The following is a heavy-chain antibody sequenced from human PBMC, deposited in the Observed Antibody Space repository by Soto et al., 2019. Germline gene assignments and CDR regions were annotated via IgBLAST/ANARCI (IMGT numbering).Heavy chain of an antibody. CDR2: IKQDGRDK. V-gene: IGHV3-7*01. Sequence: EVQLVESGGGLVQPGTSLRLSCEGSGFTFRSYWMTWVRQAPGKGLEWVANIKQDGRDKFYVDSVQDRFTISRDNAKKLLFLQMNSLRADDSAVYYCARDSNYGFRSRYFDAFDIWCKGTMVIVSS. J-gene: IGHJ3*02. D-gene: IGHD3-3*01. CDR3: ARDSNYGFRSRYFDAFDI. CDR1: GFTFRSYW.